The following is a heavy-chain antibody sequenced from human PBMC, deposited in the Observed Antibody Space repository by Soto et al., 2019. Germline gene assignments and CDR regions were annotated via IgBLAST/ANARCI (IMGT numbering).Heavy chain of an antibody. CDR3: ATTGYTSGWADY. CDR1: GYTFTTYA. J-gene: IGHJ4*02. D-gene: IGHD6-19*01. Sequence: QVQLVQSGAEVKKPGASVKVSCKASGYTFTTYAIQWVRQASGQRLEWMGWVSADSGNTKYSQKFQGRVTITRDTSARTAYMELSSLTCEDTAVYYCATTGYTSGWADYWGQGTPVTVSS. CDR2: VSADSGNT. V-gene: IGHV1-3*01.